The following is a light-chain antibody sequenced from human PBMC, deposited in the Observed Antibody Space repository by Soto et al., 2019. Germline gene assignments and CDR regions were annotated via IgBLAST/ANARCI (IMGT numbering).Light chain of an antibody. Sequence: QSVLTQPPSMSGAPGQRVTISCTGSSSNIGAGYDVHWYQQLPGRAPKLIIYGNTNRPSGVPDRFSGSKSGTTASLAITGLQAEDEADYYCLSFDSSLSVVFGGGTKLTVL. CDR1: SSNIGAGYD. J-gene: IGLJ2*01. V-gene: IGLV1-40*01. CDR2: GNT. CDR3: LSFDSSLSVV.